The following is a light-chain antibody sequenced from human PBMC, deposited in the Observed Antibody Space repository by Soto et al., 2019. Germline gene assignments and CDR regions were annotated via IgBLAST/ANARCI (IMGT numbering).Light chain of an antibody. Sequence: QSALTQPASVSGSPGQSITISCAGTSSDIGAYNYVSWYQHLPGKAPKLIIYDVVTRPSGISTRFSASKSGNTASLTISGLQAEDEADYYCSSYTTRKTEVFGTGTKVTVL. CDR3: SSYTTRKTEV. J-gene: IGLJ1*01. CDR2: DVV. V-gene: IGLV2-14*03. CDR1: SSDIGAYNY.